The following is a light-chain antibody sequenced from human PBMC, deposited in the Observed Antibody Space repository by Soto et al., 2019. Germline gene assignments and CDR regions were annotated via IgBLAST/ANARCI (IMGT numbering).Light chain of an antibody. V-gene: IGKV1-8*01. CDR2: AAS. CDR3: QQYYSYPPYT. Sequence: AIRITKSTSSFSASTGDRVTITCRASQGISSYLAWYQQKPGKAPKLLIYAASTLQSGVPSRFSGSGSGTDFTLTISCLQSEDFATYYCQQYYSYPPYTFGQGTRLEIK. CDR1: QGISSY. J-gene: IGKJ5*01.